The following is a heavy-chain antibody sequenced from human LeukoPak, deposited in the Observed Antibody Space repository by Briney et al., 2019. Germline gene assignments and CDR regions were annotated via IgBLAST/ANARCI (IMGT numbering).Heavy chain of an antibody. D-gene: IGHD1-26*01. CDR3: ARKRGGATTADGFDY. CDR1: GYTFTSYY. V-gene: IGHV1-46*01. J-gene: IGHJ3*01. CDR2: INPSGGST. Sequence: ASVKVSCKASGYTFTSYYMHWVRQAPGQGLEWMGIINPSGGSTSYAQKFQGRVTMTRDMSTSTVYMELSSLRSEDTAVYYCARKRGGATTADGFDYLGQGTMVTVSS.